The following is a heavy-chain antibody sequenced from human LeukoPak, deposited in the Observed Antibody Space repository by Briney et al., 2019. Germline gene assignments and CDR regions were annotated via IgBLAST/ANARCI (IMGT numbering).Heavy chain of an antibody. CDR1: GFTFSGYA. Sequence: GGSLRLSCAASGFTFSGYAMHWVRQAPGKGLEWVAVISYDGSNKYYADSVKGRFTISRDNSKNTLYLQMNSLRAEDTAVYYCARAQSGSYYQYWGQGTLVTVSS. CDR2: ISYDGSNK. D-gene: IGHD1-26*01. CDR3: ARAQSGSYYQY. J-gene: IGHJ4*02. V-gene: IGHV3-30-3*01.